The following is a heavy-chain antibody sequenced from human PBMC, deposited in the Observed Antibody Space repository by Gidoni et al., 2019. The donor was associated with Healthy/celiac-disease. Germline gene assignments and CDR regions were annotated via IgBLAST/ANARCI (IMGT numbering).Heavy chain of an antibody. CDR1: GFTLDDYT. V-gene: IGHV3-43*01. D-gene: IGHD5-12*01. CDR2: ISRDGGST. J-gene: IGHJ4*02. CDR3: AKDTRKRWLQLQGWDY. Sequence: EVQLVESGGVVVQPGGSLRLSCAASGFTLDDYTMHWVRQAPGKGLEWVSLISRDGGSTYYADSVKGRFTISRDNSKNSLYLQMNSLRTEDTALYYCAKDTRKRWLQLQGWDYWGQGTLVTVSS.